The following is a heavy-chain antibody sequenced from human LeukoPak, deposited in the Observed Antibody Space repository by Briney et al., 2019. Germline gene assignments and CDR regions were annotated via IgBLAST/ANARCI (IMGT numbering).Heavy chain of an antibody. CDR1: RGSISSYY. D-gene: IGHD3-10*01. J-gene: IGHJ4*02. Sequence: PSETLSLTCTVSRGSISSYYWSWIRQPPGKGLEWIGYIYYSGSTNYNPSLKSRVTISVDTSKNQFSLKLSSVTAADTAVYYCARVLPPLYYFDYGGQGTLVTVS. CDR2: IYYSGST. CDR3: ARVLPPLYYFDY. V-gene: IGHV4-59*08.